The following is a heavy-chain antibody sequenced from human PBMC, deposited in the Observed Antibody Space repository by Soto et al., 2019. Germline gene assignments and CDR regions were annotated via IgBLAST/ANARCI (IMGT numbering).Heavy chain of an antibody. CDR3: ARESGYDILNGPYYGMDV. V-gene: IGHV1-69*13. Sequence: SVKVSCKASGGTFSSYAISWVRQAPGQGLEWMGGIIPIFGTANYAQKFQGRVTITADESTSTAYMELSSLRSEDTAVYYCARESGYDILNGPYYGMDVCGQRTTVTVSS. CDR2: IIPIFGTA. J-gene: IGHJ6*02. D-gene: IGHD3-9*01. CDR1: GGTFSSYA.